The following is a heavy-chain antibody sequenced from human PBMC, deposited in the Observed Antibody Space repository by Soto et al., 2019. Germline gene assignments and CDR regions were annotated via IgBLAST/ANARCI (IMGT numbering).Heavy chain of an antibody. CDR3: ARGAVGATPRRFVS. Sequence: VQLQQWGAGLLKPSETLSLTCAVYNGSLSGYYWSWIRQLPGKGLQWIGEINQSGSTTYNPSLRGRVTILLDTSKKQFSLRLNSVTAADTSVFYCARGAVGATPRRFVSWGQGTLVTVSS. J-gene: IGHJ4*02. D-gene: IGHD1-26*01. V-gene: IGHV4-34*01. CDR2: INQSGST. CDR1: NGSLSGYY.